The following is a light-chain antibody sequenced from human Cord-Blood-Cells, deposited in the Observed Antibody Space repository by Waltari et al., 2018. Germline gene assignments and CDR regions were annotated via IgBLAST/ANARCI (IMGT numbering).Light chain of an antibody. J-gene: IGKJ1*01. Sequence: EIVLTQSPGTLSLSPGERATLSCRASPSVSSSYLAWYQQKPGQAPRLLIYGASSRATGPPDRFSGSCAGTDFTITISRLEPEDFAVYYCQQYGSSPWTFGQGTKVEIK. CDR1: PSVSSSY. CDR3: QQYGSSPWT. CDR2: GAS. V-gene: IGKV3-20*01.